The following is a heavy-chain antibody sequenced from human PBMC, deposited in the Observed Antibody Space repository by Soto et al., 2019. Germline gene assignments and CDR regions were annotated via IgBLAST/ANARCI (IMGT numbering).Heavy chain of an antibody. J-gene: IGHJ4*02. CDR1: GGSISSGGYY. Sequence: SETLSLTCTVSGGSISSGGYYWSWIRQFPGKGLEWIGSIYYSGSTYYNPSLKSRVTISVDTSKNQFSLKLSSVTAADTAVYYCARYAPVRGASAYGIYFDYWGQGTLVTVSS. V-gene: IGHV4-39*01. D-gene: IGHD3-10*01. CDR2: IYYSGST. CDR3: ARYAPVRGASAYGIYFDY.